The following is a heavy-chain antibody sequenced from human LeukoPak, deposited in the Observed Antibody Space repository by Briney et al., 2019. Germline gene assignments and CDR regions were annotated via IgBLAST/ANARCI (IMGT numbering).Heavy chain of an antibody. CDR1: GFTFSSYA. D-gene: IGHD5-18*01. V-gene: IGHV3-23*01. CDR2: INDRGVNT. J-gene: IGHJ6*02. CDR3: AKGQLWLRGYYYHTMDV. Sequence: PGGSLRLSCVASGFTFSSYAMSWVRQAPGKGLEWVSTINDRGVNTYYADSVKGRVTISRDNSKNTLYLQMNSLRAEDTAVYYCAKGQLWLRGYYYHTMDVWGQGTTVTVSS.